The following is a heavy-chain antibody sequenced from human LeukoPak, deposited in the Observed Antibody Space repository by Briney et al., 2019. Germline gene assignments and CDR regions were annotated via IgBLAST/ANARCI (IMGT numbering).Heavy chain of an antibody. Sequence: ASVKVSCKASGYTFTCYGISWVRQAPGQGLEWMGWISAYNGNTNYAQKLQGRVTMTTDTSTSTAYMELRSLRSDDTAVYYCARDWVAAAGTHYYYGMDVWGKGTTVTVSS. V-gene: IGHV1-18*04. D-gene: IGHD6-13*01. CDR2: ISAYNGNT. CDR3: ARDWVAAAGTHYYYGMDV. J-gene: IGHJ6*04. CDR1: GYTFTCYG.